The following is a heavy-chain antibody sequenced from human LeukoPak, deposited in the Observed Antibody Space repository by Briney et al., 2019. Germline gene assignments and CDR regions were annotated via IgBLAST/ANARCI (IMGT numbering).Heavy chain of an antibody. CDR2: INPDSGDT. V-gene: IGHV1-2*02. CDR1: VYTSTGYY. Sequence: ASVKVSCKASVYTSTGYYIHWVRQAPGQGLEWMGWINPDSGDTNYAQRFQGRVTMTRDTSISTAYMEKRRLTSDDTAVYYCARGSYDSSDFEYFQHWGQGTLVTVSS. CDR3: ARGSYDSSDFEYFQH. D-gene: IGHD3-22*01. J-gene: IGHJ1*01.